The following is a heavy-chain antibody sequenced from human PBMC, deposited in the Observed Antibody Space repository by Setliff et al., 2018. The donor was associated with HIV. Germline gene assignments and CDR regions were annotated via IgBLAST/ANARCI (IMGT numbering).Heavy chain of an antibody. Sequence: GESLKISCKASGYTFTDYWIGWVRQMPGKGLEWMGIIYPGDSDIQYSPSLQGQVTISADKSTSTAFLQWSSLKASDTAMYYCVGATTVLYMDVWGKGTTVTVSS. J-gene: IGHJ6*03. CDR3: VGATTVLYMDV. CDR1: GYTFTDYW. V-gene: IGHV5-51*01. CDR2: IYPGDSDI. D-gene: IGHD4-17*01.